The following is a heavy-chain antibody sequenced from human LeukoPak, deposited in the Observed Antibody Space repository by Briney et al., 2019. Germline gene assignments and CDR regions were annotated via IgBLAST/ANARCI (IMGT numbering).Heavy chain of an antibody. D-gene: IGHD2-2*01. J-gene: IGHJ6*03. CDR2: IRYDGSNK. V-gene: IGHV3-30*02. CDR1: GFTFSSYG. CDR3: AKGVKSSAAMQGYYYYYMDV. Sequence: GGSLRLSCAASGFTFSSYGMHWVRQAPGKGLEWVAFIRYDGSNKYYADSVKGRFTISRDNSKNTLYLQMNSLRAEDTAVYYSAKGVKSSAAMQGYYYYYMDVWGKGTTVTVSS.